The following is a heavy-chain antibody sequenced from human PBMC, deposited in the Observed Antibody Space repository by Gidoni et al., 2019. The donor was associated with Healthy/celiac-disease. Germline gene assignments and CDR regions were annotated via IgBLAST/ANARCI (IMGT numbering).Heavy chain of an antibody. Sequence: EVQLVESGGGLVQPGGSLRLSCAASGFTFSSYEMNWVRQAPGKGLEWVSDISISGSTIYYADSVKGRFTISRDNAKNSLYLQMNSLRAEDTAVYYCARGYSSSWFDYWGQGTLVTVSS. CDR2: ISISGSTI. D-gene: IGHD6-13*01. V-gene: IGHV3-48*03. J-gene: IGHJ4*02. CDR1: GFTFSSYE. CDR3: ARGYSSSWFDY.